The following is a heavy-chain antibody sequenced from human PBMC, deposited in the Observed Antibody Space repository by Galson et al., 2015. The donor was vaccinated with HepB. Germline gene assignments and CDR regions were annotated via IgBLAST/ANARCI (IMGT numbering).Heavy chain of an antibody. CDR3: AHRHSPIVVVPAAITVGDAFDI. V-gene: IGHV2-5*01. Sequence: PALVKPTQTLTLTCTFSGFSLSTSGVGVGWIRQPPGKALEWLALIYWNDDKRYSPSLKSRLTITKDTSKNQVALTMTNMDPVDTATYYCAHRHSPIVVVPAAITVGDAFDIWGQGTMVTVSS. CDR1: GFSLSTSGVG. J-gene: IGHJ3*02. D-gene: IGHD2-2*01. CDR2: IYWNDDK.